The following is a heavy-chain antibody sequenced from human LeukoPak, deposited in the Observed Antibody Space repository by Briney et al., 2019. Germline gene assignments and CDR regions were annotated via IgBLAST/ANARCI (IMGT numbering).Heavy chain of an antibody. CDR2: IIPILGIA. J-gene: IGHJ3*02. Sequence: SVKVSCKASGGTFSSYTISWVRQAPGQGLEWMGRIIPILGIANYAQKFQDRVTITADKSTSTAYMELSSLRSEDTAVYYCASTRYYDFWSGYYAFDIWGQGTMVTVSS. D-gene: IGHD3-3*01. V-gene: IGHV1-69*02. CDR3: ASTRYYDFWSGYYAFDI. CDR1: GGTFSSYT.